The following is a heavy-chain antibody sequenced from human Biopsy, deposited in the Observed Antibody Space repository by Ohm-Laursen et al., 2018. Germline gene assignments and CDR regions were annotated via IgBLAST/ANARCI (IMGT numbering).Heavy chain of an antibody. V-gene: IGHV3-9*01. Sequence: SLRLSCAASGFIFGDYAMHWVRQAPGKGLEWVSGINWNSDNLGYVGSVKGRFTISRDNAKNSLDLQMNSLRAEDTALYHCARRGSGDYYFDYWGQGTLVTVSS. CDR1: GFIFGDYA. CDR3: ARRGSGDYYFDY. D-gene: IGHD4-17*01. J-gene: IGHJ4*02. CDR2: INWNSDNL.